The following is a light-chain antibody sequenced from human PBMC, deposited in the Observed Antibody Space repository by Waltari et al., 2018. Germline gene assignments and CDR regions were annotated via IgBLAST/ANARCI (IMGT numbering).Light chain of an antibody. CDR3: QQYNNWPPMYT. J-gene: IGKJ2*01. Sequence: EIVMMQSPATLSVSQGERATLSCRASQSVSSNLAWYQQKPGQAPRLLIYGASTRATGIPARFSGSGSGTEFTLTISSLQSEDFAVYYCQQYNNWPPMYTFGQGTKLEIK. V-gene: IGKV3D-15*01. CDR2: GAS. CDR1: QSVSSN.